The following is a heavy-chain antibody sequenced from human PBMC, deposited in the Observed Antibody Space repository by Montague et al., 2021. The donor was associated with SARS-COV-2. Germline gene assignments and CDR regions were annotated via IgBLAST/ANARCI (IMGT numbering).Heavy chain of an antibody. CDR1: GFDFNGYA. D-gene: IGHD3-9*01. CDR3: ARPPSLHAFHLNGSYSLAS. J-gene: IGHJ4*02. V-gene: IGHV3-30*04. Sequence: SLRLSCAASGFDFNGYALHWVRQAPGQGLEWVALISYEGSMKFYADSVKGRFTISRDSSKNTLYLDMNNLSPEDTAVYYCARPPSLHAFHLNGSYSLASWGRGTLVTVSS. CDR2: ISYEGSMK.